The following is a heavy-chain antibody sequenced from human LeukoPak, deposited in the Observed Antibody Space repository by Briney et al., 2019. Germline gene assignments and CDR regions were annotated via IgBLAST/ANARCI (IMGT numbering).Heavy chain of an antibody. Sequence: GGSLRLSCTASGFTFHDYAMHWVRRAPGKGLEWVSHISGDGRSTYYAGSVKGRFTISRDNSKNSQYLQMNSLTTEDTAMYYCAKGGGWLVDYWGQGTLVTVSS. CDR2: ISGDGRST. V-gene: IGHV3-43*02. CDR1: GFTFHDYA. J-gene: IGHJ4*02. D-gene: IGHD6-19*01. CDR3: AKGGGWLVDY.